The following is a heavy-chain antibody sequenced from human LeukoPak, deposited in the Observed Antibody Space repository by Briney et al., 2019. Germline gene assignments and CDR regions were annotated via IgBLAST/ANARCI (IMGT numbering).Heavy chain of an antibody. J-gene: IGHJ4*02. Sequence: GSSVKVSCKASGGTFSSYAISWVRQAPGQGLEWMGGIIPIFGTANYAQKFQGRVTITADESTSTAYMELSSLRSEDTAVYYCATHGGPLERGGYYFDYWGQGTLVTVSS. CDR3: ATHGGPLERGGYYFDY. CDR1: GGTFSSYA. CDR2: IIPIFGTA. V-gene: IGHV1-69*01. D-gene: IGHD3-16*01.